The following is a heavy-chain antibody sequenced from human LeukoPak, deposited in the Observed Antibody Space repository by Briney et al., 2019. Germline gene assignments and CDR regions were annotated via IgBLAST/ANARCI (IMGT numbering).Heavy chain of an antibody. D-gene: IGHD6-13*01. J-gene: IGHJ4*02. CDR3: ARESEYSSSAAS. V-gene: IGHV1-2*02. Sequence: ASVKVSCKASGYTFTGYYMHWVRQAPGQGLEWMGWINPNSGGTNYAQKFQGRVTMTRDTPISTAYMELSRLRSDDTAVYYCARESEYSSSAASWGQGTLVTVSS. CDR1: GYTFTGYY. CDR2: INPNSGGT.